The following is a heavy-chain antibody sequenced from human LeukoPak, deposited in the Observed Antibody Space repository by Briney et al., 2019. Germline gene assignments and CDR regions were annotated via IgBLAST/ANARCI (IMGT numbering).Heavy chain of an antibody. V-gene: IGHV1-18*01. CDR3: ARPYYPGGSGSYGGTNWFDP. D-gene: IGHD3-10*01. Sequence: WASVKVSCKASVYTFTYYGISWVRQAPGQGPEWMGWISGYKGNINYAQTFQGRVTMTTDTSTSTAYMELRSLRSDEPALYYCARPYYPGGSGSYGGTNWFDPWGQGTLVTVPS. CDR1: VYTFTYYG. J-gene: IGHJ5*02. CDR2: ISGYKGNI.